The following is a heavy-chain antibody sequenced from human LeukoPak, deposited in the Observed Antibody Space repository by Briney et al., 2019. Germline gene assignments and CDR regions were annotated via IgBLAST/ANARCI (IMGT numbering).Heavy chain of an antibody. Sequence: PGGSLRLSCAASGFTFSSYSMNWVRQAPGKGLEWVSSISSSSSYMYYADSVKGRFTISRDNAKNSLYLQMNGLRAEDTALYYCARARWELLYNFDYWGQGTLVTVSS. J-gene: IGHJ4*02. CDR2: ISSSSSYM. CDR3: ARARWELLYNFDY. D-gene: IGHD1-26*01. V-gene: IGHV3-21*01. CDR1: GFTFSSYS.